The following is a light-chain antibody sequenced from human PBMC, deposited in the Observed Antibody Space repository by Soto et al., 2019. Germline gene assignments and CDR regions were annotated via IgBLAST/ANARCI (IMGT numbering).Light chain of an antibody. Sequence: DVVMTQSPLSLPVTLGQPSSISCGSEQSLVNSDGIAYLSWFQQRPGQSPRRLIYQVSDRDSGVPDRFRGSGSGTDFALKISRVAAEDVGVYYCMQGTHWPITFGQGTRLEIK. CDR1: QSLVNSDGIAY. J-gene: IGKJ5*01. CDR3: MQGTHWPIT. V-gene: IGKV2-30*01. CDR2: QVS.